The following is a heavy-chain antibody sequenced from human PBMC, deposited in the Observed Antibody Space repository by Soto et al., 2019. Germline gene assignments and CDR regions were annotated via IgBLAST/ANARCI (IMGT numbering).Heavy chain of an antibody. CDR3: AKGSWSFDY. D-gene: IGHD2-15*01. J-gene: IGHJ4*02. Sequence: QVQLAESGGGVVQPGRSLRLSCAASGFTFSSYGMHWVRQAPGKGLEWVAVISYDGSNKYYADSVKGRFTISRDNCKNALYLQMNSLRADDTAVYYCAKGSWSFDYWGQGTLVAVCS. V-gene: IGHV3-30*18. CDR1: GFTFSSYG. CDR2: ISYDGSNK.